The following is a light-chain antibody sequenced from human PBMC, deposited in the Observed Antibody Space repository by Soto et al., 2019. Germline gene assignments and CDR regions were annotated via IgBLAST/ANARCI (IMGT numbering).Light chain of an antibody. V-gene: IGKV1-39*01. CDR2: AAS. Sequence: DLQMTQSPSSLSASVGDRVTITCRASESIARHLNWYQQKPGKAPQLLIYAASSLQNGVPSRFRGGGSGTDFTLTISNLQPEDFATYYCQQTYTALSITFGQGTRLEIK. CDR1: ESIARH. J-gene: IGKJ5*01. CDR3: QQTYTALSIT.